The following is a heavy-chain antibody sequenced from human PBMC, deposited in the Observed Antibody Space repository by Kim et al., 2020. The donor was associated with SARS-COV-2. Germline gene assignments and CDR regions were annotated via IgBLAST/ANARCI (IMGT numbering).Heavy chain of an antibody. CDR3: ARGGSRVVVPEDWFDP. Sequence: ASVKVSCKASGYTFTGYYMHWVRQAPGQGLEWMGWINPNSGGTNYAQKFQGRVTMTRDTSISTAYMELSRLRSDDTAVYYCARGGSRVVVPEDWFDPWGQGTLVTVSS. CDR1: GYTFTGYY. D-gene: IGHD2-2*01. V-gene: IGHV1-2*02. J-gene: IGHJ5*02. CDR2: INPNSGGT.